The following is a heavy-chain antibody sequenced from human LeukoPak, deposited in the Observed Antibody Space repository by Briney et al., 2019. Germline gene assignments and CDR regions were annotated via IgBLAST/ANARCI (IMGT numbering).Heavy chain of an antibody. CDR1: GFTVSSNY. V-gene: IGHV3-53*01. Sequence: PGGSLRLSCAASGFTVSSNYMSWVRQAPGKGLEWVSVIYSGGSTYYADSVKGRFTIPRDNSKNTLYLQMNSLRAEDTAVYYCARVGRGYSYGYIDYWGQGTLVTVSS. D-gene: IGHD5-18*01. CDR3: ARVGRGYSYGYIDY. J-gene: IGHJ4*02. CDR2: IYSGGST.